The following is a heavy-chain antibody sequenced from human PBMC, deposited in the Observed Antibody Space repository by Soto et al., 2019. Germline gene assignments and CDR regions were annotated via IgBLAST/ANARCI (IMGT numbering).Heavy chain of an antibody. CDR2: IYYSGST. CDR3: AGAQAGAGQLVVDYFDY. J-gene: IGHJ4*02. Sequence: SETLSLTCTVSGGSISSSSYYWGWIRQPPGKGLEWIGSIYYSGSTYYNPSLKSRVTISVDASKNQFSLKLSSVTAADTAVYYCAGAQAGAGQLVVDYFDYWGPGTLVTVSS. CDR1: GGSISSSSYY. D-gene: IGHD6-13*01. V-gene: IGHV4-39*01.